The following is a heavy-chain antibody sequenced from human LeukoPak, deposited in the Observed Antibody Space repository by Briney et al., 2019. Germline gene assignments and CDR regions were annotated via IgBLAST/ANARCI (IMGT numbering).Heavy chain of an antibody. J-gene: IGHJ4*02. CDR3: AKDGSRKGIFGVVITNYFDY. CDR2: ISVSGGST. V-gene: IGHV3-23*01. D-gene: IGHD3-3*01. CDR1: GFTPSIYA. Sequence: GGSLRLSCAASGFTPSIYAMSWVRQAPRRGLEWVSAISVSGGSTYYAPSVKGRFTNHRNNSKNTLYLQMNSLRAEDTAVYYCAKDGSRKGIFGVVITNYFDYWGEGTLVTVSS.